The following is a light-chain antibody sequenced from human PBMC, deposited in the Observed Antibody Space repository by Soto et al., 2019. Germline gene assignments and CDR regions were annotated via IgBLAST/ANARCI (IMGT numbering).Light chain of an antibody. V-gene: IGKV1-9*01. CDR3: QQLNTYPLT. Sequence: DIQLTQSPSFLSASIGDRVTITCRASQGIRSYLAWYQQKPGKAPKLLIYAASNLQSGVPSRFSGSGSGTEFTLTISSLQPEDFATYYCQQLNTYPLTFGGGTKVGIK. J-gene: IGKJ4*01. CDR2: AAS. CDR1: QGIRSY.